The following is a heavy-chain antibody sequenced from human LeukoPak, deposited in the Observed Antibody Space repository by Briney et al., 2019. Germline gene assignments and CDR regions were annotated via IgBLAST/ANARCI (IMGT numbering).Heavy chain of an antibody. J-gene: IGHJ4*02. CDR1: GGSISSGSYY. CDR3: ARDNGDTVDY. V-gene: IGHV4-61*02. D-gene: IGHD4-17*01. CDR2: IYTSGST. Sequence: SQTLSLTCTVSGGSISSGSYYWSWIRQPAGKGLEWIGRIYTSGSTNYNPSLKSRVTISVDTSKNQFSLKLSSMTAADTAVYYCARDNGDTVDYWGQGTLVTVSS.